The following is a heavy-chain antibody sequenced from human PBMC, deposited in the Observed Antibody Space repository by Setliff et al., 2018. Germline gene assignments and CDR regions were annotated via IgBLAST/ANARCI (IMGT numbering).Heavy chain of an antibody. J-gene: IGHJ6*02. D-gene: IGHD3-10*01. CDR1: GYTFTDYG. V-gene: IGHV1-18*01. CDR2: ISPHTGNT. CDR3: ARVVYYASGSSLSYGMDV. Sequence: GASVKVSCKASGYTFTDYGISWVRQAPGQGLEWMGWISPHTGNTFYAQKSQGRVTMTTDTSTNTVFMELRSLRSDDTAMFYCARVVYYASGSSLSYGMDVWGQGTAVTVSS.